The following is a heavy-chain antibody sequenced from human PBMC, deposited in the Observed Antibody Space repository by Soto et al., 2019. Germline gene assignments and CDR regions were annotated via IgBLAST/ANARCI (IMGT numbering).Heavy chain of an antibody. D-gene: IGHD3-22*01. V-gene: IGHV3-21*01. J-gene: IGHJ5*02. Sequence: GGSLRLSCAASGFTFSSYAMDWFRQAPGKGLEWVSSISSSGGYIYYADSVKGRFTISRDNAKNSVSLQMNSLRAEDTAVYYCARDLPYYESSGYHPEYDRWGQGTLVTVSS. CDR2: ISSSGGYI. CDR1: GFTFSSYA. CDR3: ARDLPYYESSGYHPEYDR.